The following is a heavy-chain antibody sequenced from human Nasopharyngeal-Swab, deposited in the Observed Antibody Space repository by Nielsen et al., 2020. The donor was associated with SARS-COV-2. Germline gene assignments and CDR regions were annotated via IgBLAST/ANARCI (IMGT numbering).Heavy chain of an antibody. D-gene: IGHD4-17*01. CDR2: IFSSGST. CDR3: ARDESGDYLGLPFDH. J-gene: IGHJ4*02. CDR1: GASISGRNNY. Sequence: GSLRLSCVVSGASISGRNNYWGWIRQSPGKGLEWIGTIFSSGSTYNPSLKSRVTMSVDTSKNQFSLKLTSVTAADTAVYYCARDESGDYLGLPFDHWGRGTLVTVSS. V-gene: IGHV4-39*07.